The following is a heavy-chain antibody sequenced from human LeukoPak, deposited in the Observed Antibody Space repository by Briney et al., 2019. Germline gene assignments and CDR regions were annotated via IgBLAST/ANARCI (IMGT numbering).Heavy chain of an antibody. CDR1: GFTFSSYW. Sequence: GGSLRLSCAASGFTFSSYWMSWVRQAPGKGLEWVANIKQDGSEKYYVDSVKGRFTISRDNAKNSPYLQMNSLRAEDTAVYYCARDSSEYYYYYYMDVWGKGTTVTVSS. CDR3: ARDSSEYYYYYYMDV. CDR2: IKQDGSEK. V-gene: IGHV3-7*01. J-gene: IGHJ6*03. D-gene: IGHD2/OR15-2a*01.